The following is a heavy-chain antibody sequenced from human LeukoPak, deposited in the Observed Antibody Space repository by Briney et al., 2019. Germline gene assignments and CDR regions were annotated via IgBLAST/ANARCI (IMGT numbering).Heavy chain of an antibody. CDR2: MSPNSGDT. D-gene: IGHD3-3*01. Sequence: ASVKVSCKASGYTFTSYDFNWVRQATGQRPEWMGWMSPNSGDTGYAQKFQDRVTMTRNTSISTAYMELSSLRSDDTAVYYCARGRLRFLEWLSLSGYYGMDVWGQGTTVTVSS. V-gene: IGHV1-8*01. CDR1: GYTFTSYD. CDR3: ARGRLRFLEWLSLSGYYGMDV. J-gene: IGHJ6*02.